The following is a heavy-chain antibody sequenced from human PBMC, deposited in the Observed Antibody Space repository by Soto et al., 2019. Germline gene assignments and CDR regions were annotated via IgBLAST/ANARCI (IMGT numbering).Heavy chain of an antibody. CDR3: ATVIAARPSGWFDP. CDR2: IIPIFGTA. Sequence: SVKVSCKASGGTFSSYAISWVRQAPGQGLEWMGGIIPIFGTANYAQKFQGRVTITADKSTSTAYMELSSLRSEDTAVYYCATVIAARPSGWFDPWGQGTLVTVSS. J-gene: IGHJ5*02. V-gene: IGHV1-69*06. CDR1: GGTFSSYA. D-gene: IGHD6-6*01.